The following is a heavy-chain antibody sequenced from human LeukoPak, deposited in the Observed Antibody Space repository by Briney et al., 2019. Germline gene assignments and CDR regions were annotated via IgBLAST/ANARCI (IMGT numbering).Heavy chain of an antibody. CDR2: ISGSSSST. CDR1: GFTLSDFY. J-gene: IGHJ4*02. CDR3: SRAARLGGAY. Sequence: GGSLSLSRAASGFTLSDFYMSWIRQAPGKGLEWVSYISGSSSSTVYADSVKGRFTISRDNAKNSLCLQMNSLRAEDTAVYHCSRAARLGGAYWGEVPLVTVSS. V-gene: IGHV3-11*05. D-gene: IGHD2-21*01.